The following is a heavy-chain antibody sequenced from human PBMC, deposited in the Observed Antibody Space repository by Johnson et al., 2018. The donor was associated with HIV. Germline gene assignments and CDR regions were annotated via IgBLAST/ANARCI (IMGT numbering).Heavy chain of an antibody. Sequence: EVQLVESGGGVVQPGRSLRLSCAASGFAFSSYAMHWVRQAPGKGLEWVSYISSSGSTIYYADSVKGRFTISRDNAKNSLYLQMNSLRAEDTAVYYCAKDQGIVGATVFDIWGQGTMVTVSS. D-gene: IGHD1-26*01. CDR3: AKDQGIVGATVFDI. CDR2: ISSSGSTI. CDR1: GFAFSSYA. J-gene: IGHJ3*02. V-gene: IGHV3-48*03.